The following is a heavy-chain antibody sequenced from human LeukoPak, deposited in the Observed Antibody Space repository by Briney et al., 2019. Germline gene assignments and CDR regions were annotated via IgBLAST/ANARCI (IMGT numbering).Heavy chain of an antibody. CDR1: GYSFSTYW. D-gene: IGHD3-10*01. CDR2: IYPSDVDT. CDR3: ARRRPGDDAFDI. Sequence: GESLKISCKGSGYSFSTYWIHWVRQMPGKGLEWMGGIYPSDVDTRYSPSFQGQVNISADKSITIAYLRWSSLKASDTAMYYCARRRPGDDAFDIWGQGTKVTVSS. V-gene: IGHV5-51*01. J-gene: IGHJ3*02.